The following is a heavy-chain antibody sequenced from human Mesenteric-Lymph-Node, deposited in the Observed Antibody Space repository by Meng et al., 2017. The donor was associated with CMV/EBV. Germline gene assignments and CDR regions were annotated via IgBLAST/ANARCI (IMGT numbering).Heavy chain of an antibody. Sequence: GASLSDYYWSWIRQSPGKGLEWIGEVNYIGSTKYNPSLKSRVTMSVDTSKNHFSLEVNPVTAADTAVYYCARGRYTSVEAGLDYWGQGTLVTVSS. CDR1: GASLSDYY. CDR2: VNYIGST. D-gene: IGHD6-19*01. J-gene: IGHJ4*02. V-gene: IGHV4-34*01. CDR3: ARGRYTSVEAGLDY.